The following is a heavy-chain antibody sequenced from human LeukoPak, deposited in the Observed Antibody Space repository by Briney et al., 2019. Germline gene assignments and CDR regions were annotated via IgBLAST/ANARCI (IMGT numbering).Heavy chain of an antibody. Sequence: GGSLRLSCAPSGFTFSSYWMSWVRQAPGKGLEWVANIKQDGSEKYHVDSVKGRFTISRDNAKNSLYLQMNSLRAEDTAVYYCARGYSGYVNWGQGTLVTVSS. J-gene: IGHJ4*02. CDR3: ARGYSGYVN. V-gene: IGHV3-7*05. D-gene: IGHD5-12*01. CDR1: GFTFSSYW. CDR2: IKQDGSEK.